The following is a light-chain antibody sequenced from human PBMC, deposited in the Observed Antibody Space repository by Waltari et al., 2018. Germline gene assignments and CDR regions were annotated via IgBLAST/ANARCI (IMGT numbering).Light chain of an antibody. CDR2: DAS. J-gene: IGKJ3*01. CDR1: QSISSY. Sequence: EIVLKQSPATLSLSPGDRATLSCRAGQSISSYLAWYQQKPGQAPRLLIYDASTSATCIPARLSGSGSVTDFTLTISSLEPEDFAIYYCQQRSKSFTFGPGTKVDIK. CDR3: QQRSKSFT. V-gene: IGKV3-11*01.